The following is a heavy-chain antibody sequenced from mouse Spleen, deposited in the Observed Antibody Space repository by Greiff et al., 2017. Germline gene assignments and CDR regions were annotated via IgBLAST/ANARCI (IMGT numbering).Heavy chain of an antibody. J-gene: IGHJ3*01. CDR3: APYDGYYWFAY. CDR1: GYSITSGYY. D-gene: IGHD2-3*01. CDR2: ISYDGSN. Sequence: EVQLVESGPGLVKPSQSLSLTCSVTGYSITSGYYWKWIRQFPGNKLEWMGYISYDGSNNYNPSLKNRISITRDTSKNQFFLKLNSVTTEDTATYYCAPYDGYYWFAYWGQGTLVTVSA. V-gene: IGHV3-6*01.